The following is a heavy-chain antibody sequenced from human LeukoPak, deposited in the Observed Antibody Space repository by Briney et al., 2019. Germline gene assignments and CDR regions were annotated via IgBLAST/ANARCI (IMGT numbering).Heavy chain of an antibody. Sequence: PGGSLRLSCAASGFTFSSYAMHWVRQAPGKGLEWVAVISHDGSNKYYADSVKGRFTISRDNSKNTLYLQMNSLRAEDTAVYYCARDQSGANYSGYDFTLAYYFDYWGQGTLVTVSS. J-gene: IGHJ4*02. V-gene: IGHV3-30-3*01. CDR3: ARDQSGANYSGYDFTLAYYFDY. CDR1: GFTFSSYA. D-gene: IGHD5-12*01. CDR2: ISHDGSNK.